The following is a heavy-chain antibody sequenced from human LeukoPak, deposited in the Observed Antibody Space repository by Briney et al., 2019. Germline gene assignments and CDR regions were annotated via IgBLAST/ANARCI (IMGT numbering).Heavy chain of an antibody. CDR2: VYYSGNT. CDR3: ASAREYSSSSGRAYYFDS. V-gene: IGHV4-59*01. D-gene: IGHD6-6*01. Sequence: SETLSLTCTVSGGSISSYYWIWIRQSPGKGLERIGFVYYSGNTNYNPSLKSRVTISIDTSKNQFALKLRSVAAADTAVYYCASAREYSSSSGRAYYFDSWGQGTLVTVSS. J-gene: IGHJ4*02. CDR1: GGSISSYY.